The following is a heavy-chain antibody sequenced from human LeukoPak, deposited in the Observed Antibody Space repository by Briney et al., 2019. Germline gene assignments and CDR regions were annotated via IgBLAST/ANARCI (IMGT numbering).Heavy chain of an antibody. D-gene: IGHD3-16*01. V-gene: IGHV3-33*01. J-gene: IGHJ3*02. CDR3: ARTIMVTSGAFDI. CDR2: IWYDGSNK. CDR1: GFTFSSYG. Sequence: GRSLRLSCAASGFTFSSYGMHWVRQAPGKGLEWVAVIWYDGSNKYYADSVKGRFTISRDNSKNTLYLQMNSLRAEDTAVYYCARTIMVTSGAFDIWGQGTMVTVSS.